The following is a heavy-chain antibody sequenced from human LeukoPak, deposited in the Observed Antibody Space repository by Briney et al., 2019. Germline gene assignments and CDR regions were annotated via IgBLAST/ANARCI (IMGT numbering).Heavy chain of an antibody. V-gene: IGHV4-59*01. J-gene: IGHJ6*02. Sequence: PSETLSLTCTVSGGSISSYYWSWIRQPPGKGLEWIGYIYYSGSTNYNPSLKSRVTISVDTSKNQFSLKLSSVTAADTAVYYCARGADIAAAGSPHYGMDVWGQGTTVTVSS. D-gene: IGHD6-13*01. CDR2: IYYSGST. CDR3: ARGADIAAAGSPHYGMDV. CDR1: GGSISSYY.